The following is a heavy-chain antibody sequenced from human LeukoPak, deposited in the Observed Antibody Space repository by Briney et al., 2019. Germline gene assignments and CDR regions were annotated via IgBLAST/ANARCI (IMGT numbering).Heavy chain of an antibody. CDR2: INSDGSST. CDR1: GFTFSSYW. V-gene: IGHV3-74*01. CDR3: AKTYSSSWYPLGY. Sequence: GGSLRLSCAASGFTFSSYWMHWVRHAPGEGLVWVSRINSDGSSTSYADSVKGRFTISRDNAKITLYLQMNSLRAEDTAVYYCAKTYSSSWYPLGYWGQGTLVTVSS. D-gene: IGHD6-13*01. J-gene: IGHJ4*02.